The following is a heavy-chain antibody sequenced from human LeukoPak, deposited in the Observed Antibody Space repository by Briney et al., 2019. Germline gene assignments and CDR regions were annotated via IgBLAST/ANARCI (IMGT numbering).Heavy chain of an antibody. Sequence: GGSLRLSCAASGFTFSNYAINWVRQAPGKGLEWISGIRAGGVTTYYADSVKGRFTISRDNSKNTLYLQMNSLSAEDTALYYCAKARNYDFWSAIDYGGQGTLVTVSS. CDR3: AKARNYDFWSAIDY. J-gene: IGHJ4*02. V-gene: IGHV3-23*01. CDR2: IRAGGVTT. D-gene: IGHD3-3*01. CDR1: GFTFSNYA.